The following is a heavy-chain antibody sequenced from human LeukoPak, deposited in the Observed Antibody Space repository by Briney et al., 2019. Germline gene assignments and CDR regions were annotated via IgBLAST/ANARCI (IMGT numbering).Heavy chain of an antibody. CDR3: ASKLSIAAADLYFDY. D-gene: IGHD6-13*01. J-gene: IGHJ4*02. Sequence: GGSLRLSCAASGFTFSVNGIHWVRQAPGKGLEWVSSISSSSSYIYYADSVKGRFTISRDNAKNSLYLQMNSLRAEDTAVYYCASKLSIAAADLYFDYWGQGILVTVSS. CDR1: GFTFSVNG. CDR2: ISSSSSYI. V-gene: IGHV3-21*01.